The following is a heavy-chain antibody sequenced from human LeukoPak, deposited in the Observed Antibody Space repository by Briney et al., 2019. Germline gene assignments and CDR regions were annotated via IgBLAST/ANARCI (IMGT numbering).Heavy chain of an antibody. CDR1: GFTFSDYY. J-gene: IGHJ4*02. CDR2: ISSSSSYT. D-gene: IGHD5-24*01. V-gene: IGHV3-11*06. Sequence: GGSLRLSCAASGFTFSDYYMSWIRQAPGKGLEWVSYISSSSSYTNYADSVKGRFTISRDNAKNSLYLPMNSLRAEDTAVYYCARDGSPDGYNKVIFDYWGQGTLVTVSS. CDR3: ARDGSPDGYNKVIFDY.